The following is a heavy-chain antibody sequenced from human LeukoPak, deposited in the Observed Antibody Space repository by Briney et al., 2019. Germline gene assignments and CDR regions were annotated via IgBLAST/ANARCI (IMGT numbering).Heavy chain of an antibody. D-gene: IGHD2-2*02. CDR3: ARDYRCGSSTSCYNKGIDY. V-gene: IGHV4-30-4*01. Sequence: SETLSLTCTVSGGSISSGDYYWGWIRQPPGKGLEWIGYIYYSGSTYYNPSLRSRVTISVDTSKNQFSLKLSSVTAADTAVYYCARDYRCGSSTSCYNKGIDYWGQGTLVTVSS. CDR2: IYYSGST. CDR1: GGSISSGDYY. J-gene: IGHJ4*02.